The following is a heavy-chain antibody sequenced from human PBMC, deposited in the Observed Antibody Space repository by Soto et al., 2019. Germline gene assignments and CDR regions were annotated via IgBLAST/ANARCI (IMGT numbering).Heavy chain of an antibody. V-gene: IGHV3-30*18. D-gene: IGHD2-15*01. CDR2: ISSDSSNK. CDR1: GFTFSYG. Sequence: VQLLESGGGLIQPGGSLRLSCAASGFTFSYGIHWLRQAPGKGLEWGAYISSDSSNKFYGDSVKGRFTISSDNSKNTQFLQMNSLRAEDTAVYYCAKLVIGYCSGNTCDDYWGQGTLVAVSS. J-gene: IGHJ4*02. CDR3: AKLVIGYCSGNTCDDY.